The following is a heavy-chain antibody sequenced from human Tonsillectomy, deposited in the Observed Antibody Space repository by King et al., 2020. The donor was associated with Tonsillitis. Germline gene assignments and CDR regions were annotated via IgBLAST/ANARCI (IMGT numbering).Heavy chain of an antibody. J-gene: IGHJ4*02. CDR2: ISWNSGSI. D-gene: IGHD6-6*01. V-gene: IGHV3-9*01. Sequence: VQLVESGGGLVQPGRSLRLSCAASGFTFDDYAMHWVRQAPGKGLEWVSGISWNSGSIGYADSVKGRFTISRDNAKNSLYLQMNSLRAEDTALYYCAKDSGSHIAARPGVGDYWGQGTLVTVSS. CDR3: AKDSGSHIAARPGVGDY. CDR1: GFTFDDYA.